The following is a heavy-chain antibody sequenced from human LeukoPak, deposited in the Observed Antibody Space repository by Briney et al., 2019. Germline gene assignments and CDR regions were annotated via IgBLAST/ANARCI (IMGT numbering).Heavy chain of an antibody. CDR3: ARGYSSSWYSTGFDP. D-gene: IGHD6-13*01. Sequence: SETLSLTCTVSGGSISTYYWSWIRQPAGKGLEWIGRIYTSGSTNYNPSLKSRVTMSVDTSKDQFSLKLSSVTAADTAVYYCARGYSSSWYSTGFDPWGQGTLVTVSS. J-gene: IGHJ5*02. CDR1: GGSISTYY. V-gene: IGHV4-4*07. CDR2: IYTSGST.